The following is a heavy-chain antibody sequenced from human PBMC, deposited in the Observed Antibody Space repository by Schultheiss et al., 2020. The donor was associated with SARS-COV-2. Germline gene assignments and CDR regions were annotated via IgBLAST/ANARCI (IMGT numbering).Heavy chain of an antibody. D-gene: IGHD2-2*01. Sequence: GESLKISCAASGFTFSSYAMNWVRQAQGKGLEWVSYISSDSSTIYYADSVKGRFTIFRDNAKNSLYLQMNSLRAEDTAVYYCARGEVVVVTAAPFDYWGQGTLVTVSS. CDR2: ISSDSSTI. J-gene: IGHJ4*02. V-gene: IGHV3-48*01. CDR1: GFTFSSYA. CDR3: ARGEVVVVTAAPFDY.